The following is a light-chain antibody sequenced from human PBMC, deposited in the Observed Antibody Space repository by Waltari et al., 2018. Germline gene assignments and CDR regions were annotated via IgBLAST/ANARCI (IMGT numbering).Light chain of an antibody. CDR2: EAS. Sequence: EIVLTQSPGTLSLSPGERATLSCRASQSITSNYLAWYQQRPGQAPRLLIYEASTRATGIPDRFSGSGSGTDFTLTISRLEPEDFAVYYCQQCGRSLYTFGQGTTLEIK. V-gene: IGKV3-20*01. CDR1: QSITSNY. CDR3: QQCGRSLYT. J-gene: IGKJ2*01.